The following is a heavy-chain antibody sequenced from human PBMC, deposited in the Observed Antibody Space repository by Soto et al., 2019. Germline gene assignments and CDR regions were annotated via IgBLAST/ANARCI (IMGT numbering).Heavy chain of an antibody. Sequence: ASVKVSCKASGYTFTGHYMHWVRQAPGQGFEWMGWINPNSGGTNYAQKFQGRVTMTRDTSISTAYMELNRPRSDDTAVFYCAREYSSTWYPFDYWGQGTLVTVSS. CDR1: GYTFTGHY. CDR2: INPNSGGT. J-gene: IGHJ4*02. D-gene: IGHD6-13*01. CDR3: AREYSSTWYPFDY. V-gene: IGHV1-2*02.